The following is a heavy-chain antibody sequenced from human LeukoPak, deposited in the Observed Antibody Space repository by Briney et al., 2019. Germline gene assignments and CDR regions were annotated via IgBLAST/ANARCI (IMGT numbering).Heavy chain of an antibody. D-gene: IGHD6-13*01. CDR3: AREVASAGPGQDY. CDR1: GGSFSGYY. J-gene: IGHJ4*02. Sequence: SETLSLTCAVYGGSFSGYYWSWIRQPPGKGLEWIGEINHSGSTNYNLSLKSRVTISVDTSKNQFSLKLSSVTAADTAVYYCAREVASAGPGQDYWGQGTLVTVSS. V-gene: IGHV4-34*01. CDR2: INHSGST.